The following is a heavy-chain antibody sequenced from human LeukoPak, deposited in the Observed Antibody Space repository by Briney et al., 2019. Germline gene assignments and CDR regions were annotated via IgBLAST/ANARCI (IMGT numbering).Heavy chain of an antibody. CDR2: ISWNSGTI. D-gene: IGHD6-19*01. V-gene: IGHV3-9*01. J-gene: IGHJ4*02. CDR1: GFIFGDFA. CDR3: AKDSSGWNGSFDS. Sequence: GGSLRLSCAASGFIFGDFAVHWVRQAPGKGLEWVSGISWNSGTIAYADSVKGRFTISRDDARNSLYLQMNSLRAEDTALYYCAKDSSGWNGSFDSWGQGILVTVSS.